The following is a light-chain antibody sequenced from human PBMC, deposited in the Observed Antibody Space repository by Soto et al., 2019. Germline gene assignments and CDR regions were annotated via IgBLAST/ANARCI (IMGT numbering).Light chain of an antibody. CDR1: QTISSW. J-gene: IGKJ4*01. CDR3: QQLNSYPT. V-gene: IGKV1-5*03. CDR2: KAS. Sequence: DIQMTQSPSTLSGSVGDRVTITCRASQTISSWLAWYQQKPGKAPKILIYKASTLKSGVPSRFSGSGSGTEFTLTISSLEPEDFAAYYCQQLNSYPTFGGGTKVDI.